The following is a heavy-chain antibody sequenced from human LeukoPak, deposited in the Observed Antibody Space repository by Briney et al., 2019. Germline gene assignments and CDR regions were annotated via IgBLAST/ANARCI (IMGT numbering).Heavy chain of an antibody. Sequence: SETLSLTCAVYGGSFSGYYWSWIRQPPGKGLEWIGEINHSGSTNYNPSHKSRVTISVDTSKNQFSLKLSSVTAADTAVYYCARARITMVRGVIWWFDPWGQGTLVTVSS. CDR2: INHSGST. V-gene: IGHV4-34*01. J-gene: IGHJ5*02. CDR3: ARARITMVRGVIWWFDP. CDR1: GGSFSGYY. D-gene: IGHD3-10*01.